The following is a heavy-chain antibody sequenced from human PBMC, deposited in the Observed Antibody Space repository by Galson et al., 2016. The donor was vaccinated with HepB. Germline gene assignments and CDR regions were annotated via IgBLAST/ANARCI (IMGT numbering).Heavy chain of an antibody. J-gene: IGHJ5*02. CDR1: GGSISVGGYY. CDR2: IYYSGST. CDR3: ARRYCSGGSCYSYYNWFDP. Sequence: TLSLTCIVSGGSISVGGYYWSWIRQHPGKGLEWIGYIYYSGSTYYTPSLKSRVTISVDTSKNQFSLKVSSVTAEDTAVYYCARRYCSGGSCYSYYNWFDPWGQGTLVTVSS. V-gene: IGHV4-31*03. D-gene: IGHD2-15*01.